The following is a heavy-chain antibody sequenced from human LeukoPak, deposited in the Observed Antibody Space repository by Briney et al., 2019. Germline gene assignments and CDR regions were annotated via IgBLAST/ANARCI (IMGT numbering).Heavy chain of an antibody. CDR2: IQHDGSIK. Sequence: GGSLRLSCAASGFTFSNYGMHWVRLAPGKGLERVAAIQHDGSIKYYADSVKGRFTISRDDSKNTLYLQMNSLGAEDAAVYYCARDSCSSGTCYDYWGQGTLVTVYS. CDR1: GFTFSNYG. CDR3: ARDSCSSGTCYDY. J-gene: IGHJ4*02. V-gene: IGHV3-33*01. D-gene: IGHD2-15*01.